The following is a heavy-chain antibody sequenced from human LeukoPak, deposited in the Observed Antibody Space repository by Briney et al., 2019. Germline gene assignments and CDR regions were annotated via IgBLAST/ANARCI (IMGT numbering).Heavy chain of an antibody. Sequence: SVKVSCKASGGTFSSYAISWVRQAPGQGLEWMGGIIPIFGTANYAQKFQGRVTITADESTSTAYMELSSLRSEDTAVYYCARDRMVRGVIKGNWFDPWGQGTLVTVSS. CDR3: ARDRMVRGVIKGNWFDP. V-gene: IGHV1-69*01. J-gene: IGHJ5*02. D-gene: IGHD3-10*01. CDR1: GGTFSSYA. CDR2: IIPIFGTA.